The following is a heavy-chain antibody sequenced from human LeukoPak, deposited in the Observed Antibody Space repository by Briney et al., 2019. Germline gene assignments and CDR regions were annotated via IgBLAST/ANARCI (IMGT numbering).Heavy chain of an antibody. CDR3: ARVGFGTIRPELPYNWFDP. V-gene: IGHV1-18*01. CDR2: ISAYNGNT. D-gene: IGHD3-10*01. J-gene: IGHJ5*02. CDR1: GYTFTSYG. Sequence: GASVKVSCKASGYTFTSYGISWVRQAPGQGLEWMGWISAYNGNTNYAQKLQGRVTMTTDTSTSTAYMELRSLRSDDTAVYYCARVGFGTIRPELPYNWFDPWGQGTLVTVSS.